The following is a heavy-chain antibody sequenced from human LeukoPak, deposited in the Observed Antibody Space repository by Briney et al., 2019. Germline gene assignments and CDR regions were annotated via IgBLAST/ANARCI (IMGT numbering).Heavy chain of an antibody. Sequence: GASVKVSCKASGYTFTGYYMHWVRQAPGQGLEWMGWINPNSGGTNYAQKFQGRVTLTRDTSISTVYMELSRLTSDDTAMYYCARDPPTAVDIDYWGQGTLLTVSS. CDR2: INPNSGGT. J-gene: IGHJ4*02. CDR1: GYTFTGYY. CDR3: ARDPPTAVDIDY. D-gene: IGHD2-2*01. V-gene: IGHV1-2*02.